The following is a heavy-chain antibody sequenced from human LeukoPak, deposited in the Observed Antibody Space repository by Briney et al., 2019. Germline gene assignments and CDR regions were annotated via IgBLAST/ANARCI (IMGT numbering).Heavy chain of an antibody. J-gene: IGHJ4*02. V-gene: IGHV1-24*01. Sequence: GASVKVSCKVSGYTLTELYMHWVREAPGKGLEWMGGFDPEDGETIYAQKFQGRVTMTEDTSTDTAYMELSSLRSEDTAVYYCATAFHYYGSGSFDYWGQGTLVTVSS. CDR1: GYTLTELY. CDR3: ATAFHYYGSGSFDY. CDR2: FDPEDGET. D-gene: IGHD3-10*01.